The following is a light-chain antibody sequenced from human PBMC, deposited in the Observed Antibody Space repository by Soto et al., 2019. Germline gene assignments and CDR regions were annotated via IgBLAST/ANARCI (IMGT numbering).Light chain of an antibody. Sequence: EIQMTHSLSSLSASVGDGVTITFRASQSISSYLNWYQQKPGKAPKLLIYAASSLQSGVPSRFSGSGSGTDFTLTISSLQPEDFATYYCQPSYSTPALTFGGGTKV. CDR2: AAS. CDR1: QSISSY. CDR3: QPSYSTPALT. V-gene: IGKV1-39*01. J-gene: IGKJ4*01.